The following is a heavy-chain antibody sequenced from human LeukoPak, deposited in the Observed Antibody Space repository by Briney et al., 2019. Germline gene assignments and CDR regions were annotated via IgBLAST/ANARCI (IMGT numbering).Heavy chain of an antibody. V-gene: IGHV4-4*07. Sequence: KPSETLSLTCTVSGGSISTYYWSWIRQPAGKGLEWIGRFYISGSTNHNPSLKSRVTISVNTSKNQFSLKLTSVTAADTAVYYCARAGFALAPHRGTPFDYWGQGTLVTVSS. D-gene: IGHD6-6*01. CDR2: FYISGST. J-gene: IGHJ4*02. CDR3: ARAGFALAPHRGTPFDY. CDR1: GGSISTYY.